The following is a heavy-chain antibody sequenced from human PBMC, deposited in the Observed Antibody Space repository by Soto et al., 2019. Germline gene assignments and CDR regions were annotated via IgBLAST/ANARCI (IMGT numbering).Heavy chain of an antibody. Sequence: QPGGSLRLSCAASGFTFDDYAMHWVRQAPGKGLEWVSGISWNSGSIGYADSVKGRFTISRDNAKNSLYLQMNSLRAEDTALYYCAKDGDMGWSGYIFNYGMDVWGQGTTVTVPS. CDR3: AKDGDMGWSGYIFNYGMDV. CDR2: ISWNSGSI. D-gene: IGHD3-3*01. V-gene: IGHV3-9*01. J-gene: IGHJ6*02. CDR1: GFTFDDYA.